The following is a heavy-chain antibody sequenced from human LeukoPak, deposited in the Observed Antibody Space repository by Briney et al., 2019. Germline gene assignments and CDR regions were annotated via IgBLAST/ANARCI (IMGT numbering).Heavy chain of an antibody. J-gene: IGHJ1*01. D-gene: IGHD6-25*01. CDR3: ARGGLDESFQY. CDR1: GFFFSNYG. Sequence: GGSLRLSCAASGFFFSNYGMHWVRQAPGKGLEWVSGISGVGGSRYYADSVKGRFTISRDNSKNTLYLQMNSLRAEDTAVYYCARGGLDESFQYWGQGTLVTVST. CDR2: ISGVGGSR. V-gene: IGHV3-23*01.